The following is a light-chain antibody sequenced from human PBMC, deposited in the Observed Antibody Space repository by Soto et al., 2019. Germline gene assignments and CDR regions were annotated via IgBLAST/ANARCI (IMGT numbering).Light chain of an antibody. CDR3: QQRINWPLT. V-gene: IGKV3-11*01. CDR1: QSVSSF. CDR2: DVS. J-gene: IGKJ4*01. Sequence: EIVLTQSPATLSLSPGERATLSCRASQSVSSFLAWYQQRPGQPPRLLIYDVSKRATGSPTRFSGSGSGTDFTLTMSSLEPEDFAVYYCQQRINWPLTFGGGTKVEIK.